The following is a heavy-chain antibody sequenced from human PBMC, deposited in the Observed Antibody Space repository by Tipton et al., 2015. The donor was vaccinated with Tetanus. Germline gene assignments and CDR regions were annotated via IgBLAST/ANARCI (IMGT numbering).Heavy chain of an antibody. V-gene: IGHV1-8*01. D-gene: IGHD6-13*01. CDR2: MSPNSGNT. J-gene: IGHJ4*02. CDR1: GYSFTSYD. CDR3: AAPLFRSAAGKAY. Sequence: QSGAEVKKPGASVKVSCKASGYSFTSYDINWVRQATGQGLEWMGWMSPNSGNTGYAQNFQGRVTTTRNTSISTAYMELSSLRSEDTAVYYCAAPLFRSAAGKAYWGQGTLLTVSS.